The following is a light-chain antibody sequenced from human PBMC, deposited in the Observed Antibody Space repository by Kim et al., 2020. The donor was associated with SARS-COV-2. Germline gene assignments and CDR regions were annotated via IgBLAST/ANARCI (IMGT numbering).Light chain of an antibody. CDR1: SLRSYY. V-gene: IGLV3-19*01. J-gene: IGLJ2*01. CDR2: GET. Sequence: AVGQSVMITCQGNSLRSYYTSWYQQKTGQAPVIVMYGETHRPSGIPDRFSGSSSGNTASLTITGAQAEDEADYYCQASDSSGKHLIFGGGTKLTVL. CDR3: QASDSSGKHLI.